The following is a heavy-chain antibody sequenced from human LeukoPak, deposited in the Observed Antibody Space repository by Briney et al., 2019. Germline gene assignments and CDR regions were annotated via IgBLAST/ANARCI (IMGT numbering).Heavy chain of an antibody. CDR1: GFSFSSYG. Sequence: GGSLRLSCAASGFSFSSYGMNWVRQAPGQGLEWVSYIDPTGRSVYYADSVKGRFTVSRDNANHSVFLQMNSLRDDDTAVYFCARKLALWGQGRLVSVCS. CDR2: IDPTGRSV. CDR3: ARKLAL. V-gene: IGHV3-48*02. J-gene: IGHJ4*02.